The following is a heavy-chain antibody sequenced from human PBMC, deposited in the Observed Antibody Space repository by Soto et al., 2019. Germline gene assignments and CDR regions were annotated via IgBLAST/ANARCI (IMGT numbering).Heavy chain of an antibody. V-gene: IGHV3-11*01. Sequence: GGSLRLSCAASGFTFSDYYMSWIRQAPGKGLEWVSYISSSGSTIYYADSVKGRFTISRDNAKNSLYLQMNSLRAEATAVYYCARRYYDSSGYIDYWGQGTLVTVSS. CDR1: GFTFSDYY. CDR2: ISSSGSTI. J-gene: IGHJ4*02. CDR3: ARRYYDSSGYIDY. D-gene: IGHD3-22*01.